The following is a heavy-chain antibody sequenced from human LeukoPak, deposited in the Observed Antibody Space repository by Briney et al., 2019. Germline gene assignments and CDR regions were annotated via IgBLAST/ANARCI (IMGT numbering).Heavy chain of an antibody. J-gene: IGHJ4*02. CDR2: ISYDGSNK. CDR1: GFTFSNYA. V-gene: IGHV3-30-3*01. Sequence: PGGSLRLSCAASGFTFSNYAMHWVRQAPGKGLEWVAVISYDGSNKYYADSVKGRFTISRDNSKNTLYLQMNSLRAEDTAVFYCAREGTTVTSFDYWGQGTLVTVSS. CDR3: AREGTTVTSFDY. D-gene: IGHD4-17*01.